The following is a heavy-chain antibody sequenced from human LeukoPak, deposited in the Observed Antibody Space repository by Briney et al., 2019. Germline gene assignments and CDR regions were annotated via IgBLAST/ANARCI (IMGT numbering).Heavy chain of an antibody. V-gene: IGHV1-46*01. CDR1: GYTLPSYY. D-gene: IGHD2-15*01. Sequence: ASVKVSCKASGYTLPSYYIHCVRQPPGQGLEWVGIIHHSCDSKSYAQKFQGSVTIPRDMSTRTLYMALNTLISGDTAVYFCAGWGVGKGNWAQGTLVTVSS. J-gene: IGHJ4*02. CDR3: AGWGVGKGN. CDR2: IHHSCDSK.